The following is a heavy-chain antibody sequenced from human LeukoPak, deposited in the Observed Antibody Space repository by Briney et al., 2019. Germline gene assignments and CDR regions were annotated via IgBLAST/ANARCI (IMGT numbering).Heavy chain of an antibody. CDR1: GYSINSGYY. CDR3: ARDEGGDAFDI. D-gene: IGHD2-15*01. J-gene: IGHJ3*02. V-gene: IGHV4-38-2*02. CDR2: IYHSGST. Sequence: SETLSLTCTVSGYSINSGYYWGWIRQPPGKGLEWIGSIYHSGSTYYNPSLKSRVTISVATSKNQFSLKLSSVTAADTAVYYCARDEGGDAFDIWGRGTMVTVSS.